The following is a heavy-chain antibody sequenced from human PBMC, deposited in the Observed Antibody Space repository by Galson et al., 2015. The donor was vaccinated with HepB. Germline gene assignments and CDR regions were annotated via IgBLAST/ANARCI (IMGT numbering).Heavy chain of an antibody. CDR1: GFTFDSHN. CDR2: ITSSSTYM. V-gene: IGHV3-21*01. Sequence: SLRLSCAASGFTFDSHNIHWVRQAPGKGLEWVSSITSSSTYMFYADSVKGRSTISRDNAKSSLYLHIDSLGAEDTAIYYCARAPYGDPYYFDYWGQGTLVTVSS. J-gene: IGHJ4*02. D-gene: IGHD4-17*01. CDR3: ARAPYGDPYYFDY.